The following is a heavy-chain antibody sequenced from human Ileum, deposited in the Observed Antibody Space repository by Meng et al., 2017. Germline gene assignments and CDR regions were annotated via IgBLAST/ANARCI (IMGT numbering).Heavy chain of an antibody. J-gene: IGHJ1*01. Sequence: QVQLQESGPGLVKPAQTRSLTCTGAGGSISSGDYYWSWIRQPPGKGLEWIGYIYYSGSTYYNPSLKSRLTISVDTSKNQFSLKLSSVTAADTAVYYCVNYCSGGKCSPNEKTQHWGQGTLVTVSS. CDR2: IYYSGST. CDR3: VNYCSGGKCSPNEKTQH. D-gene: IGHD2-15*01. CDR1: GGSISSGDYY. V-gene: IGHV4-30-4*03.